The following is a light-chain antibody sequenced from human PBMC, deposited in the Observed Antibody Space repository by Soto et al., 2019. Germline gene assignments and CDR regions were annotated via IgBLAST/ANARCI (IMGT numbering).Light chain of an antibody. CDR3: SSYTTGNTRQIV. CDR1: SSDVGGYNY. Sequence: QSALTQPASVSGSPGQSITISCTGTSSDVGGYNYVSWYQHHPGKAPKLMIYDVSNRPSGVSNRFSGSKSGNTASLTISGLQPEDEADYYCSSYTTGNTRQIVFGTGTQLTVL. V-gene: IGLV2-14*03. CDR2: DVS. J-gene: IGLJ1*01.